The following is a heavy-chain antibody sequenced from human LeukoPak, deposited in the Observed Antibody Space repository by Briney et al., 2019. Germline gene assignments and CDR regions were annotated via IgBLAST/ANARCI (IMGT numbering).Heavy chain of an antibody. Sequence: SQTLSLTCTVSGGSISSGDYYWSWIRQPPGKGLEWIGYIYYSGSTYYNPSLKSRVTISVDTSKNQFSLKLSSVTAADTAVYYCARATLFLEWLIYWGQGTLVTVSS. CDR2: IYYSGST. D-gene: IGHD3-3*01. CDR1: GGSISSGDYY. V-gene: IGHV4-30-4*08. J-gene: IGHJ4*02. CDR3: ARATLFLEWLIY.